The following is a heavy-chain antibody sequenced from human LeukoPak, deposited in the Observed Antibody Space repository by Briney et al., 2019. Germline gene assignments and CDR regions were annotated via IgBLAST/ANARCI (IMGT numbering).Heavy chain of an antibody. J-gene: IGHJ5*02. CDR1: GYTFTRYY. Sequence: GASVKVSCKASGYTFTRYYMHWVRQAPGQGLEWMGIIHPSSGSTSYAQKFEGRVTLTRDTSTSTVYMELISLRSEDTAVYYCARDSSTSSLADPWGQGTQVTVSS. CDR3: ARDSSTSSLADP. D-gene: IGHD2-2*01. V-gene: IGHV1-46*01. CDR2: IHPSSGST.